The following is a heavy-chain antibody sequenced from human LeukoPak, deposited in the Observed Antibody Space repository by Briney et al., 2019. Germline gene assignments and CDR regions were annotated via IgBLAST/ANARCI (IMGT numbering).Heavy chain of an antibody. CDR3: ARGEVAVAGTFRYYYYYMDV. CDR2: MNPNSGNT. V-gene: IGHV1-8*03. D-gene: IGHD6-19*01. CDR1: GYTFTSYD. J-gene: IGHJ6*03. Sequence: ASVTVSCKASGYTFTSYDINWVRQATGQGFEWMGWMNPNSGNTGYAQKFQGRVTITRNTSISTAYMELSSLRSEDTAVYYCARGEVAVAGTFRYYYYYMDVWGKGTTVTVSS.